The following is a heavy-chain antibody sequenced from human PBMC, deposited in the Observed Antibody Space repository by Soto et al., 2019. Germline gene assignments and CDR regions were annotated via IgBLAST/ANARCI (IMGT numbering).Heavy chain of an antibody. CDR3: AKPRRGYSYGTYYFDY. CDR1: GFTFSSYG. Sequence: ESGGGVVQPGRSLRLSCAASGFTFSSYGMHWVRQAPGKGLEWVAVISYDGSNKYYADSVKGRFTISRDNSKNTLYLQMNSLRAEDTAVYYCAKPRRGYSYGTYYFDYWGQGTLVTVSS. V-gene: IGHV3-30*18. D-gene: IGHD5-18*01. CDR2: ISYDGSNK. J-gene: IGHJ4*02.